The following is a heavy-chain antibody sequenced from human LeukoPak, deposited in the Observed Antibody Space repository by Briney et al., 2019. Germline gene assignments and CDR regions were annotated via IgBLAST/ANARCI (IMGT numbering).Heavy chain of an antibody. Sequence: PSETLSLTCTVSGGSISNGDYYWSWIRQPPGKGLEWIGYIYYSGTTYYNPSLKSRITISLDTSKNQFSLKLSSVTAADTAVYYCARDRGTVTRGLWFDPWGQGTLVTVSS. CDR1: GGSISNGDYY. CDR3: ARDRGTVTRGLWFDP. D-gene: IGHD4-17*01. J-gene: IGHJ5*02. CDR2: IYYSGTT. V-gene: IGHV4-30-4*01.